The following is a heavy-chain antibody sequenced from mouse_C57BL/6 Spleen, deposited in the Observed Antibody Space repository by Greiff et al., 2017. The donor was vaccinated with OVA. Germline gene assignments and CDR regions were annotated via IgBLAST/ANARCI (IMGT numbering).Heavy chain of an antibody. CDR3: ARDYYGSSSFAY. CDR1: GYTFTSYW. J-gene: IGHJ3*01. CDR2: IYPGSGSN. Sequence: QVQLQQPGAELVKPGASVTMSCKASGYTFTSYWITWVKQRPGQGLEWLGDIYPGSGSNNYNEKFKCKATLTVDTSSSTAYMQRSSLSSEDSAVYYCARDYYGSSSFAYWGQGTLVTVSA. V-gene: IGHV1-55*01. D-gene: IGHD1-1*01.